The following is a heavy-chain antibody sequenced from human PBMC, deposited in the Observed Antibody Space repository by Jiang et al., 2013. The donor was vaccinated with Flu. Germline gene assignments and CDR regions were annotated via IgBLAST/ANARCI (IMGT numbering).Heavy chain of an antibody. CDR3: ARDYPHRTIAAAGKGPGDRP. CDR1: GFTFSSYS. Sequence: VQLLESGGGLVKPGGSLRLSCAASGFTFSSYSMNWVRQAPGKGLEWVSSISSSSSYIYYADSVKGRFTISRDNAKNSLYLQMNSLRAEDTAVYYCARDYPHRTIAAAGKGPGDRPWGQGTLVTVSS. V-gene: IGHV3-21*01. CDR2: ISSSSSYI. J-gene: IGHJ5*02. D-gene: IGHD6-13*01.